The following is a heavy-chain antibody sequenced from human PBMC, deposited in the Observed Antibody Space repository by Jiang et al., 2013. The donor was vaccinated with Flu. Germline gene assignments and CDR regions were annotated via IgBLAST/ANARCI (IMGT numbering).Heavy chain of an antibody. Sequence: GYSFTSYWIGWVRQMPGKGLEWMGIIYPGDSDTRYSPSFQGQITISADKSISTAYLQWSSLKASDTAMYYCARRGGSYPYFNGMDGLGPRDHGHR. CDR2: IYPGDSDT. D-gene: IGHD1-26*01. CDR3: ARRGGSYPYFNGMDG. CDR1: GYSFTSYW. J-gene: IGHJ6*02. V-gene: IGHV5-51*01.